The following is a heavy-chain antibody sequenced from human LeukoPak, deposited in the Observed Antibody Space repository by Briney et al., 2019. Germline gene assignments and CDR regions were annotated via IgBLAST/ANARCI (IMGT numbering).Heavy chain of an antibody. CDR2: ISPDGSSA. J-gene: IGHJ4*02. CDR3: ARVSFCPRCHFDY. V-gene: IGHV3-74*03. D-gene: IGHD2/OR15-2a*01. Sequence: GGSLRLSCAASGFSFSSYWMHWVRQAPGKGLVWVARISPDGSSALSADSVRGRFTISRDNADNTLYLQFNSLRAEDTAVYYCARVSFCPRCHFDYWGQGTLVTVSS. CDR1: GFSFSSYW.